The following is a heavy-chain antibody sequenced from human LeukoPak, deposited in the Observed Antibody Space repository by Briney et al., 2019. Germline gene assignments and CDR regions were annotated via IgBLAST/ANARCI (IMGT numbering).Heavy chain of an antibody. CDR2: IYYSGST. CDR1: GGSLSSYY. Sequence: PSETLSLTCTVSGGSLSSYYWSWIRQPPGKGLEWIGYIYYSGSTNYNPSLKSRVTISVDTSKNQFSLKLSSVTAADTAVYYCARDSGSGSLNLFDYWGQGTLVTVSS. CDR3: ARDSGSGSLNLFDY. V-gene: IGHV4-59*01. J-gene: IGHJ4*02. D-gene: IGHD3-10*01.